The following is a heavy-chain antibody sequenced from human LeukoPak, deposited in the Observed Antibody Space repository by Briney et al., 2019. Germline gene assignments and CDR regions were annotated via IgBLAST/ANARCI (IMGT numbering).Heavy chain of an antibody. CDR3: ARSLGRYCSSTSCPSDY. CDR2: FYPGDSDT. J-gene: IGHJ4*02. D-gene: IGHD2-2*01. CDR1: GYSFTSYW. Sequence: GESLKISCKGSGYSFTSYWIGWVRQMPGKGLEWMGIFYPGDSDTRYSPSFQGQVTISADKSISTAYLQWSSLKASDTAMYYCARSLGRYCSSTSCPSDYWGQGTLVTVSS. V-gene: IGHV5-51*01.